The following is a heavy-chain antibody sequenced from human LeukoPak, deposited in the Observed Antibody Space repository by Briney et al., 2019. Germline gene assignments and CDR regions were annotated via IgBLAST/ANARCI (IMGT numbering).Heavy chain of an antibody. Sequence: GGSLRLSCAASGFTFSSYWMSWVRQAPGKGLEWVSYISSSGSTIYYADSVKGRFTISRDNAKNSLYLQMNSLRAEDTAVYYRARDLRGYCSSTSCPGDYWGQGTLVTVSS. CDR2: ISSSGSTI. D-gene: IGHD2-2*01. J-gene: IGHJ4*02. CDR1: GFTFSSYW. V-gene: IGHV3-48*04. CDR3: ARDLRGYCSSTSCPGDY.